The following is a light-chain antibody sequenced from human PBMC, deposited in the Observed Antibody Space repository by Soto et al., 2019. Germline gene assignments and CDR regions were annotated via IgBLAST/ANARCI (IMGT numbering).Light chain of an antibody. V-gene: IGKV1-39*01. CDR2: AAS. CDR3: QQSHSSPYT. Sequence: DIQMTQSPSSLSVSVGDRVTITCRASQSNTSYLNWYQQKPGKAPKLLVYAASTLQSGVPSRFSGSGSGTDFTLTISSLQPEDFATYYCQQSHSSPYTFGQGTKLEIK. CDR1: QSNTSY. J-gene: IGKJ2*01.